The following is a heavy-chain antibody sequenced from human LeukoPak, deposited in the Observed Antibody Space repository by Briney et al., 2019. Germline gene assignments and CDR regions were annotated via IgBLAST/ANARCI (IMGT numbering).Heavy chain of an antibody. J-gene: IGHJ4*02. Sequence: GGSLRLSCAASEFDFSSHAMTWVRQAPGKGLEWVSAISISGSKTYYADSVKGRFTISGDNSKNTLYLQMNSLRAEDTAVYYCAKDILRHAAVAGDYWGQGTLVTVSS. V-gene: IGHV3-23*01. CDR2: ISISGSKT. CDR1: EFDFSSHA. CDR3: AKDILRHAAVAGDY. D-gene: IGHD6-19*01.